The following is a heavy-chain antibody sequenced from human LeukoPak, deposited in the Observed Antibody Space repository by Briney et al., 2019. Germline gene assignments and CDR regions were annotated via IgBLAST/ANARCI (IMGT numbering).Heavy chain of an antibody. CDR3: ARALGVDY. CDR1: GFSFRDYD. J-gene: IGHJ4*02. V-gene: IGHV3-11*05. CDR2: ISVSSSYT. Sequence: NPGGSLRLSCAASGFSFRDYDMSWIRQAPGKGLEWVSYISVSSSYTDYADSVKGRFTISRDNAKNSVYLQMNSLTAEDTAVYYCARALGVDYWGQGTLVTVSS. D-gene: IGHD3-16*01.